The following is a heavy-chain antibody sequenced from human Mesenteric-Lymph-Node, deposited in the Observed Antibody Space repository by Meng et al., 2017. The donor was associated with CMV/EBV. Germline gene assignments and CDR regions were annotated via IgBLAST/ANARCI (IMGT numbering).Heavy chain of an antibody. CDR3: ARISSWVYFDY. D-gene: IGHD3-3*02. CDR1: CGSISSSCYY. J-gene: IGHJ4*02. CDR2: IYYSGST. V-gene: IGHV4-39*01. Sequence: VACGSISSSCYYWGWVRQPPGKGLECIGTIYYSGSTYYNPSLKTRVTISVDTSKNQFSLKLSSVTAADTAVYYCARISSWVYFDYWGQGTLVTVSS.